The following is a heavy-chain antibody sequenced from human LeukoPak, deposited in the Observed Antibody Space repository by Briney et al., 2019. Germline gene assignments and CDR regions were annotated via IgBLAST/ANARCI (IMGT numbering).Heavy chain of an antibody. J-gene: IGHJ5*01. CDR2: ISYSGST. V-gene: IGHV4-59*01. CDR1: GGSISSYY. D-gene: IGHD1-1*01. Sequence: SETLSLICTVCGGSISSYYWRWMRHPPAKGLVGIGYISYSGSTNYHPSLQSRVTISVDTSNNQFSLRLSSVTAAETALYYCASAGLAGTMFDSWGQGTLVTVSS. CDR3: ASAGLAGTMFDS.